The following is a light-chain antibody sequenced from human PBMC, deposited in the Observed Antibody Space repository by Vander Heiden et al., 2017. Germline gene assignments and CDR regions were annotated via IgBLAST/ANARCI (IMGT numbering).Light chain of an antibody. CDR2: LGS. J-gene: IGKJ5*01. CDR1: QSLLHSNGYNY. V-gene: IGKV2-28*01. CDR3: MQALQTPIT. Sequence: DIVMTQSPLSLPVTPGEPASTSCRSSQSLLHSNGYNYLDWYLQKPGQSPQLLIYLGSNRASGVPDRFSGSRSGTDFTLKISRVEAEDVGVYYCMQALQTPITFGQGTRLEI.